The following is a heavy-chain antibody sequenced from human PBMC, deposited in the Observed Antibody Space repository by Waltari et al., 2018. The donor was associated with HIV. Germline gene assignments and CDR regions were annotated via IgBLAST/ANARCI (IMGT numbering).Heavy chain of an antibody. CDR1: GGSISSGSYY. J-gene: IGHJ4*02. Sequence: QVQLQESGPGLVKPSQPLSLPCTVSGGSISSGSYYWRWIRQPAGKGLEWSGRIDTSGSTNYNPSLKSRVTISVETSKNQFSLKLSSVTAADTAVYYCARGDTAMAVDYWGQGTLVTVSS. CDR2: IDTSGST. CDR3: ARGDTAMAVDY. D-gene: IGHD5-18*01. V-gene: IGHV4-61*02.